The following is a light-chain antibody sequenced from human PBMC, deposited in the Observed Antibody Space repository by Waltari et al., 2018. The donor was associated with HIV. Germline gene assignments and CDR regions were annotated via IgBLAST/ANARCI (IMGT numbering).Light chain of an antibody. V-gene: IGKV3D-15*01. CDR1: QSVSSSY. Sequence: EIVLTQSPGTLSLSPGERATLSCRASQSVSSSYLAWYQQKPGQAPRLLIYDASKRATGIPARFSGSGSGTEYTLTISSLQSEDFAVYYCQQYNNWPGFGQGTKVEIK. J-gene: IGKJ1*01. CDR2: DAS. CDR3: QQYNNWPG.